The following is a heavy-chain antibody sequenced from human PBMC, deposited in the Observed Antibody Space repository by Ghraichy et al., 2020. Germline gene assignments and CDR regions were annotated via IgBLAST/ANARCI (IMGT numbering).Heavy chain of an antibody. D-gene: IGHD1-1*01. CDR1: GYSFTTHG. CDR3: ASTPFVVGKERPFPY. J-gene: IGHJ4*02. CDR2: ISPYNGDT. V-gene: IGHV1-18*01. Sequence: GESLNISCKASGYSFTTHGISWVRQAPGQGLEWVGWISPYNGDTKYEQKVQDRITLTSDTSATTAYMELRRLTFDDTAVYYCASTPFVVGKERPFPYWGQGTLVTVSS.